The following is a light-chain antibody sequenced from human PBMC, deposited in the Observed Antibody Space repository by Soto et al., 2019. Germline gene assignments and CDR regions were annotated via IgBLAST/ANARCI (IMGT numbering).Light chain of an antibody. V-gene: IGLV2-14*01. CDR2: GVT. CDR1: SSDIGAFNY. Sequence: QSVLTQPASVSGSPGQSITISCTGSSSDIGAFNYVAWYQQHPGKAPKLMIYGVTNRPSGVSNRFSGSKTGNTASLTISGLQAEDEADYYCFSHRGGDSHVFGTGTKSPS. CDR3: FSHRGGDSHV. J-gene: IGLJ1*01.